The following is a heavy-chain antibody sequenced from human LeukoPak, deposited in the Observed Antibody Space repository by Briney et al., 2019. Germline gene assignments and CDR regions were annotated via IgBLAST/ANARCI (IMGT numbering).Heavy chain of an antibody. D-gene: IGHD6-19*01. CDR3: AKDGAVAGLRYFDY. CDR1: GFTFSSYA. Sequence: GGSLRLSCAASGFTFSSYAMSWVRQAPGKGLEWVSAISGSGGSTYYADSVKGRFTISRDNSKNTLYLQMNSLRAEDTALYYCAKDGAVAGLRYFDYWGQGALVTVSS. J-gene: IGHJ4*02. CDR2: ISGSGGST. V-gene: IGHV3-23*01.